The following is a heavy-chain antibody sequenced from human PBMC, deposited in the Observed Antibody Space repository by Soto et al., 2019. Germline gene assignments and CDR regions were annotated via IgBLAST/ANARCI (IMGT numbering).Heavy chain of an antibody. V-gene: IGHV4-38-2*01. CDR2: IYHSGGT. CDR3: AVGYCGSASCSREYFQH. D-gene: IGHD2-2*01. CDR1: GYSISSGYY. J-gene: IGHJ1*01. Sequence: KPSETLSLTCAVSGYSISSGYYWAWIRQPPGEGLEWIGTIYHSGGTFHNPSLKSRVTISVDRAKNQFSLKLRSVTAADTAVYYCAVGYCGSASCSREYFQHWGQGTLVTVSS.